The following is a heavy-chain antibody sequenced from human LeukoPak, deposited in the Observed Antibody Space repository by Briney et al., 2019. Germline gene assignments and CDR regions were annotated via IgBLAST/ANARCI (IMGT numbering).Heavy chain of an antibody. CDR2: IYYSGST. CDR1: GDSITSSDYY. Sequence: PSETLSLTCTVSGDSITSSDYYWGWIRQPPGKGLEWIGSIYYSGSTYYNPSLKSRVTISVDTSKNQFSLKLSSVTAADTAVYYCATFRFTYALSAYWGQGTLVTVSS. J-gene: IGHJ4*02. D-gene: IGHD3-16*01. CDR3: ATFRFTYALSAY. V-gene: IGHV4-39*01.